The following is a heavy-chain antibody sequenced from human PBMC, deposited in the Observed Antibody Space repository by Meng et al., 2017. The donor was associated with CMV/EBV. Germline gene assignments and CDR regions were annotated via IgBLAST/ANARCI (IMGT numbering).Heavy chain of an antibody. CDR1: GYTFTDHY. CDR2: IHPQSGVT. D-gene: IGHD7-27*01. Sequence: ASVTVSCKASGYTFTDHYFHWVRQAPGQGLEWMGWIHPQSGVTNYAQKFQAGVTLTRDTSINTGYMELSRLTSDDTAVYYCARDKNWGPDYWGQGTLVTVS. V-gene: IGHV1-2*02. CDR3: ARDKNWGPDY. J-gene: IGHJ4*02.